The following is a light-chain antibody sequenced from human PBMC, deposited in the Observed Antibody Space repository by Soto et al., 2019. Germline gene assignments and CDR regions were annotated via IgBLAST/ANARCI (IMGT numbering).Light chain of an antibody. J-gene: IGKJ1*01. V-gene: IGKV1-5*03. CDR3: QHYNSYSEA. Sequence: DIQMTQSPSTLSGSVGDRVTITCRASQTISSWLAWYQQKPGKAPKLLIYKASTLKSGVPPRFSGSGSGTEFTLTISNLQPDDFATYYCQHYNSYSEAFGQGTKVDIK. CDR2: KAS. CDR1: QTISSW.